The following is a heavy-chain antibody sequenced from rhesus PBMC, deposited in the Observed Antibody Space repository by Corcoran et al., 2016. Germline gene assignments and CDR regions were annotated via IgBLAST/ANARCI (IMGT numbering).Heavy chain of an antibody. V-gene: IGHV4-73*01. CDR3: ARSLQYRGGFDV. CDR1: GGSISGYYY. CDR2: IYGKSANT. D-gene: IGHD3-3*01. J-gene: IGHJ5-1*01. Sequence: QVQLQQWGEGLVKPSETLSLTCAVYGGSISGYYYWSWIRQPPGKGLEWFGYIYGKSANTNYNPSLKNRVTISKDTSKNQFSLKLSSVTAADTALYYCARSLQYRGGFDVWGPGVLVTVSS.